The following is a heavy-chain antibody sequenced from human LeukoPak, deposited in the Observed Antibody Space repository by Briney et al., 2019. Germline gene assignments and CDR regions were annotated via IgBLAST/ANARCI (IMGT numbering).Heavy chain of an antibody. J-gene: IGHJ4*02. CDR3: ASDRGYCSSTSCYTHSRHSGYDLGY. CDR1: GGSISSSSYY. V-gene: IGHV4-39*01. CDR2: IYYSGST. Sequence: PSETLSLTCTVSGGSISSSSYYWGWIRQPPGKGLEWIGSIYYSGSTYYNPSLKSRVTISVDTSKNQFSLKLSSVTAADTAVYYCASDRGYCSSTSCYTHSRHSGYDLGYWGQGTLVTVSS. D-gene: IGHD2-2*02.